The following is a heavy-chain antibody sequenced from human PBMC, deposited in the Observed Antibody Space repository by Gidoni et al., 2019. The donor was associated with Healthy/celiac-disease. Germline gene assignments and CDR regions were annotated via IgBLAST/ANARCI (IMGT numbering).Heavy chain of an antibody. J-gene: IGHJ3*02. CDR3: ARSLLSLSYDSTGEFFDI. CDR2: IYYSGST. CDR1: GGSIRSSSYY. D-gene: IGHD3-22*01. V-gene: IGHV4-39*01. Sequence: QLQLQESGPGLVKPSETLSLTCTVSGGSIRSSSYYWGWIRQPPGKGLEWIGSIYYSGSTYYNPSLKMRVNISVDTSKNQFSLKLSSVTAADTAVYYCARSLLSLSYDSTGEFFDIWGQGTMVTVSS.